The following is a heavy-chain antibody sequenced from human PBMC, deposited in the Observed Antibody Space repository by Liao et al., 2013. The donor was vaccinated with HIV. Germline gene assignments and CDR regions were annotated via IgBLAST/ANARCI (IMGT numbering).Heavy chain of an antibody. V-gene: IGHV4-34*01. CDR3: AGVPYSHGLYINAFAL. CDR1: GGSFSAYY. Sequence: QVQLHQWGAGLLKPSETLSLTCAVYGGSFSAYYWSWLRQSPGKGLEWIGDIDQSGFTNYSPSLRSRVTVSVAPFNNQFSLKLSSVTAADTAVYYCAGVPYSHGLYINAFALWGQGTMVTVSS. CDR2: IDQSGFT. J-gene: IGHJ3*01. D-gene: IGHD6-19*01.